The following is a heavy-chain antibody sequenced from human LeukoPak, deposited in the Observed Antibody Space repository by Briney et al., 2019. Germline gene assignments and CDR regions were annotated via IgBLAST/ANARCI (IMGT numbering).Heavy chain of an antibody. Sequence: GGSLRLSCAASGFTFSSSAMSWVRQAPGKGLEWVSGISGSGSGGSTYYADSVKGRFTISRDNSKNTLYLQMNSLIAEDTAVYYCAKSGYNRFDYWGQGTRVPVPS. CDR3: AKSGYNRFDY. J-gene: IGHJ4*02. CDR1: GFTFSSSA. D-gene: IGHD5-24*01. V-gene: IGHV3-23*01. CDR2: ISGSGSGGST.